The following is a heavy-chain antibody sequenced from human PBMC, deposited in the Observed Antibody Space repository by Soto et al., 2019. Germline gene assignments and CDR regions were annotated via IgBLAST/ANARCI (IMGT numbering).Heavy chain of an antibody. CDR3: ARDLAGGGIVVVPTDYYYYGMDV. V-gene: IGHV4-61*01. CDR2: IYYSGST. CDR1: GGSVSSGSYY. Sequence: LSLTCTVSGGSVSSGSYYWSWIRQPPGKGLEWIGYIYYSGSTNYNPSLKSRVTISVDTSKNQFSLKLSSVTAADTAVYYCARDLAGGGIVVVPTDYYYYGMDVWGQGTTVTVSS. J-gene: IGHJ6*02. D-gene: IGHD2-2*01.